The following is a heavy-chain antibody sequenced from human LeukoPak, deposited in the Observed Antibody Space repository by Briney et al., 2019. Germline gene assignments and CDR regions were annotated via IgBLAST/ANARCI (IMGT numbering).Heavy chain of an antibody. V-gene: IGHV3-21*01. Sequence: GGSLRLSCAASGFTFSSYSMNWVRQAPGKGLEWVSSISSSSSYIYYADSVKGRFTISRDNAKNSLYLQMNSLRAEDTAVYYCARVARGYDILTGYYYYMDVWGKGTTVTVSS. D-gene: IGHD3-9*01. J-gene: IGHJ6*03. CDR1: GFTFSSYS. CDR3: ARVARGYDILTGYYYYMDV. CDR2: ISSSSSYI.